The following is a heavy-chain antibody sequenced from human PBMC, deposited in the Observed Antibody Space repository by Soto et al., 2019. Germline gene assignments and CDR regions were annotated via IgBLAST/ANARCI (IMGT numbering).Heavy chain of an antibody. D-gene: IGHD1-26*01. CDR2: VYYSGST. J-gene: IGHJ4*02. CDR3: ARGRSHEWELLVQYFDY. CDR1: GGSVSNSY. V-gene: IGHV4-59*02. Sequence: PSETLSLTCTVSGGSVSNSYWGWIRQPPGKGLEWVAYVYYSGSTNYNPSLGSRVTISVDKSKKQFSLNMTSVTGAETAVYYCARGRSHEWELLVQYFDYWGQGTLVTVSS.